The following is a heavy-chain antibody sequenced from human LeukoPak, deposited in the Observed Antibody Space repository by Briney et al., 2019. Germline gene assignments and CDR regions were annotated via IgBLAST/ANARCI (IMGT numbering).Heavy chain of an antibody. V-gene: IGHV3-23*01. D-gene: IGHD3-10*01. J-gene: IGHJ4*02. CDR1: GFTFSNYA. Sequence: GGPLRLSCAGSGFTFSNYAMNWVRQAPGKGLEWVSSMSHSGSSSYADSVKGRFTISRDNYMNTLFLQMSSLRAEDTAVYYCARGYGSGSSHIDYWGQGTLVTVFS. CDR2: MSHSGSS. CDR3: ARGYGSGSSHIDY.